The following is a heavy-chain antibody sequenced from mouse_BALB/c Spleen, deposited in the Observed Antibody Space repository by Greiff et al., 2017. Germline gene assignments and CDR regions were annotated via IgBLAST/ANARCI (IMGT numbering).Heavy chain of an antibody. Sequence: EVKVEESGPGLVKPSQSLSLTCTVTGYSITSDYAWNWIRQFPGNKLEWMGYISYSGSTSYNPSLKSRISITRDTSKNQFFLQLNSVTTEDTATYYCARGDYDVAPWFAYWGQGTLVTVSA. CDR2: ISYSGST. CDR1: GYSITSDYA. CDR3: ARGDYDVAPWFAY. J-gene: IGHJ3*01. D-gene: IGHD2-4*01. V-gene: IGHV3-2*02.